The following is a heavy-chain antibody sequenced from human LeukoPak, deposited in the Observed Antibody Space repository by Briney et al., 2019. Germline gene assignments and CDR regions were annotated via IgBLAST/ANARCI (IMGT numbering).Heavy chain of an antibody. CDR2: IYYRGGT. D-gene: IGHD4-23*01. Sequence: SETLSLTCTVSGGSISSHYWTWIRQPPGKGLEWIGYIYYRGGTNYNPSLQSRVTISVDTSKNQFSLKLSSVTAADTAVYYCARAVRKLPYYFDYWGQGTLVTVSS. V-gene: IGHV4-59*11. J-gene: IGHJ4*02. CDR1: GGSISSHY. CDR3: ARAVRKLPYYFDY.